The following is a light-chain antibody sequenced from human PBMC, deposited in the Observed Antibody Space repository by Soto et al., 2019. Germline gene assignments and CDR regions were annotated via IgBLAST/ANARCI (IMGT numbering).Light chain of an antibody. CDR1: QPISSW. J-gene: IGKJ4*01. CDR2: SAS. CDR3: QQASSFPLT. Sequence: IPMTQSPSSVSASVGDRVTITCRASQPISSWLAWYQQKPGQPPNLLIYSASTLRSGVPSRFSGSESGTLFTLTLTNLQPEDFATYYCQQASSFPLTFGGGTKVEV. V-gene: IGKV1-12*01.